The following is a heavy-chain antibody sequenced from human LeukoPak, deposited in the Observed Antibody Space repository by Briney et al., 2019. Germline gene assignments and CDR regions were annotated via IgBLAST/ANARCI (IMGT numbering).Heavy chain of an antibody. CDR2: ISSSSTSR. V-gene: IGHV3-48*02. CDR1: GFTGSSYS. CDR3: ARDWEQLSD. Sequence: PGASLRLSCATSGFTGSSYSMNWGRQAPGKGLEWISYISSSSTSRYYADSVKGRFTISRDNAKNSLYLQMNSLRDEDTAVYYCARDWEQLSDWGQGTLVTVSS. D-gene: IGHD6-6*01. J-gene: IGHJ4*02.